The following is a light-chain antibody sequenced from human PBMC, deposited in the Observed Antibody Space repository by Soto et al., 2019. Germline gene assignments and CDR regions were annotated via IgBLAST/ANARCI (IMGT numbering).Light chain of an antibody. J-gene: IGKJ1*01. CDR3: QQYFGAWT. CDR1: RSLSGW. CDR2: EVS. V-gene: IGKV1-5*03. Sequence: DFPLTQSPSTLSASVGDRVTITCRASRSLSGWLAWYQQKPGKAPKLLIYEVSTLETGVPSRFSGSGSGTEFTLTINSLQPDDSATYYCQQYFGAWTFGQGNKVEI.